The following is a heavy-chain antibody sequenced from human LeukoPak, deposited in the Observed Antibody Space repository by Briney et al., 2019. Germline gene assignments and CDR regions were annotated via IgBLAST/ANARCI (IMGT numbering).Heavy chain of an antibody. V-gene: IGHV3-23*01. CDR3: AKPDCSGGSCYPNWFDP. CDR1: GFTFSSYA. D-gene: IGHD2-15*01. Sequence: PGGSLRLSCAASGFTFSSYAMSWVRQAPGKGLEWVSAISGSGGSTYCADSVKGRFTISRDNSKNTLYLQMNSLRAEDTAVYYCAKPDCSGGSCYPNWFDPWGQGTLVTVSS. J-gene: IGHJ5*02. CDR2: ISGSGGST.